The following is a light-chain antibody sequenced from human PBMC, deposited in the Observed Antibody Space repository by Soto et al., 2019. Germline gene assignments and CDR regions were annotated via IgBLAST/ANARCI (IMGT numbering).Light chain of an antibody. Sequence: QSVLTQPPSASGTPGQRVTISFWYQQLPGTAPKLLIHRDSLRPSGVPDRFSDSKSGTSTSLAISGLRSEDEASYYCVVWDGTLRGVMFGGGTKLTVL. CDR2: RDS. CDR3: VVWDGTLRGVM. J-gene: IGLJ3*02. V-gene: IGLV1-47*01.